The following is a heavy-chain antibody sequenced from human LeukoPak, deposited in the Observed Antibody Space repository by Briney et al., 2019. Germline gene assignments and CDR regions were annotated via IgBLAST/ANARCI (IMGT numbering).Heavy chain of an antibody. V-gene: IGHV1-46*01. J-gene: IGHJ4*02. CDR2: INPSGGST. CDR3: ARESGYCSSTSCYDGQNFDY. D-gene: IGHD2-2*01. Sequence: ASVKVSCKASGYTFTSYYMHWVRQAPGQGLEWMGIINPSGGSTSYAQKFQGRVTMTRDTSTSTVYMELSSLRSEDTAVYYCARESGYCSSTSCYDGQNFDYWGQGTLVTVSS. CDR1: GYTFTSYY.